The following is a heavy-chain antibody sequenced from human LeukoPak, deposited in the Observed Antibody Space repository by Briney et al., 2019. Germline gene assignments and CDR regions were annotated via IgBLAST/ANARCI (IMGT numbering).Heavy chain of an antibody. CDR2: IWYDGSNK. Sequence: PGGSLRLSCAASGFTFSSYGMHWVRQAPGKGLEWVAVIWYDGSNKYYADSVKGRFTISRDNSKNTLYLQMNSLRAEDTAVYYCARDVGGYYDSSDYSLFDYWGQGTLVTVSS. D-gene: IGHD3-22*01. V-gene: IGHV3-33*01. J-gene: IGHJ4*02. CDR1: GFTFSSYG. CDR3: ARDVGGYYDSSDYSLFDY.